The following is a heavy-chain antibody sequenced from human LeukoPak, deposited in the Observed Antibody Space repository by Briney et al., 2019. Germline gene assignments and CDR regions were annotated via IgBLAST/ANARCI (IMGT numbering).Heavy chain of an antibody. D-gene: IGHD3-10*01. Sequence: GGPLSLSCAAAEFTFSSYEMNWVRQAPGKGLEWVSYISSSGRTIYYADSVKGRFTISRDNAKNSLYLQMNSLRAEDTAVYYCARAGLGEFDYWGQGTLVTVSS. CDR1: EFTFSSYE. V-gene: IGHV3-48*03. CDR2: ISSSGRTI. CDR3: ARAGLGEFDY. J-gene: IGHJ4*02.